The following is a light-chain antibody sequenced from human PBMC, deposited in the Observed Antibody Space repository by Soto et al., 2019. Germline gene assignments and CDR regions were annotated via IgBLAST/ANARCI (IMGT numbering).Light chain of an antibody. CDR2: GAS. Sequence: EIVLTQSPGTLSLSPGERATLSCRASQSVSSAYLAWYQQIPGQAPRLLIYGASSRATGIPDRFSGSGSGTDFTLTISVLEPEDCSVYYCQQSGSSFYTFGQGTKLEIK. CDR1: QSVSSAY. CDR3: QQSGSSFYT. J-gene: IGKJ2*01. V-gene: IGKV3-20*01.